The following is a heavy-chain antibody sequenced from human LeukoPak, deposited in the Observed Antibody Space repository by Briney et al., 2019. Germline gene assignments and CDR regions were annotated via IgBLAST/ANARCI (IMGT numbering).Heavy chain of an antibody. Sequence: PSETLSLTCTVSGYFISSGYFWGWIRQPPGKGLEWIGSIYHSGSTFNNPSLKSRVTISVDTSKNQFSLKLSSVTAADTAVYYCARSYYDSSGPRRFDYWGQGTLVTVSS. V-gene: IGHV4-38-2*02. CDR2: IYHSGST. CDR1: GYFISSGYF. J-gene: IGHJ4*02. CDR3: ARSYYDSSGPRRFDY. D-gene: IGHD3-22*01.